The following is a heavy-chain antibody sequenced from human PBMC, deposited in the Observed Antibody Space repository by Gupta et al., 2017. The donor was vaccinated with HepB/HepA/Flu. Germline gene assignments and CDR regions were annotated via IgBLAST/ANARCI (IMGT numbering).Heavy chain of an antibody. D-gene: IGHD7-27*01. CDR3: AKNFNWGYYFDY. V-gene: IGHV3-66*01. CDR1: GFTVSSNY. J-gene: IGHJ4*02. Sequence: EVQLVESGGGLVKPGGSLRLSCAASGFTVSSNYMSWVRQAPGKGLEWVSVIYSGGSTYYADSVKGRFTISRDNSKNTLYLQMNSLRAEDTAVYYCAKNFNWGYYFDYWGQGTLVTVSS. CDR2: IYSGGST.